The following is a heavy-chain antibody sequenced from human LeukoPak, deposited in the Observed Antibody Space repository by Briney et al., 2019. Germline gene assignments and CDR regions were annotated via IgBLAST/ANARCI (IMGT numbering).Heavy chain of an antibody. Sequence: SETLSLTCTVSGDSTSGSYWSWIRQPPGKGLEWIGSVYYSGSTYYNPSLKSRVTIAVDTSKNQFSLQLSSVTAADTAVYYCARHDATISMIVGERPFEIWGQGTMVTVSS. CDR1: GDSTSGSY. V-gene: IGHV4-59*08. J-gene: IGHJ3*02. CDR2: VYYSGST. D-gene: IGHD3-22*01. CDR3: ARHDATISMIVGERPFEI.